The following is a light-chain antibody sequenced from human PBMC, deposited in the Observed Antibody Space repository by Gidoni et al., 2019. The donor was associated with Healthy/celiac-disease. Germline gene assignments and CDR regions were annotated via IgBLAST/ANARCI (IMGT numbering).Light chain of an antibody. CDR3: QEYNNWPPLT. J-gene: IGKJ4*01. V-gene: IGKV3-15*01. CDR1: QSVSSN. Sequence: DIVMTQSPATLSVPPGDRATLSFRASQSVSSNIAWYQQKPGQAPRLLIYGASTRATGIPARFSGSGSGTEFTVTISSLQSEDFAVYYCQEYNNWPPLTFGGGTKVEIK. CDR2: GAS.